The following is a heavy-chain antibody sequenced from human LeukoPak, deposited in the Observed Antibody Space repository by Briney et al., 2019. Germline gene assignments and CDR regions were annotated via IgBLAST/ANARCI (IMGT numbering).Heavy chain of an antibody. CDR1: GGSFSGYY. D-gene: IGHD3-16*02. V-gene: IGHV4-34*01. J-gene: IGHJ5*02. CDR2: INHSGST. CDR3: ARRPYYDYVWGSYRYTNNWFDP. Sequence: SETLSLTCAVYGGSFSGYYWSWIRQPPGKGLEWIGEINHSGSTNYNPSLKSRVTISVDTSKNQFSLKLSSVTAADTAVYYCARRPYYDYVWGSYRYTNNWFDPWGQGTLVTVSS.